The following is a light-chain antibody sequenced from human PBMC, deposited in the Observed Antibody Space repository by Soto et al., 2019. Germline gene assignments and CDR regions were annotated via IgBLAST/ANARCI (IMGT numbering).Light chain of an antibody. CDR3: QQYNNWPPLT. J-gene: IGKJ4*01. CDR1: QSVNSN. Sequence: DIVMTQSPATLSVSPGERATLSCRASQSVNSNLAWYQQTPGQAPRLLIYGASTRATGIPARFSGSGSGTEFTLTISSLQSEDFAVYYCQQYNNWPPLTFGGGTKVEIK. V-gene: IGKV3-15*01. CDR2: GAS.